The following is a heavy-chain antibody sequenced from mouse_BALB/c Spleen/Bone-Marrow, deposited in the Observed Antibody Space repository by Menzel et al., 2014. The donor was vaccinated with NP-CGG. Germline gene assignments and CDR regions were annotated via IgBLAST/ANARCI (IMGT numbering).Heavy chain of an antibody. D-gene: IGHD1-1*02. Sequence: VQLQQSGPELVKPGASVRISCKASGYTFTSYYIHWVKQRPGQGLEWIGWIYPGNVNTKYNEKFRDKATLTADKSSSTAYMQLNSLTSEDSAVYFCAREVGRGGYFDVWGAGTTVTVSS. V-gene: IGHV1S56*01. CDR3: AREVGRGGYFDV. J-gene: IGHJ1*01. CDR1: GYTFTSYY. CDR2: IYPGNVNT.